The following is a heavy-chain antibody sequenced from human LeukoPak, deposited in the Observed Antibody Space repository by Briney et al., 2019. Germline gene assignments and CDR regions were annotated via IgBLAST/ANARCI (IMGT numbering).Heavy chain of an antibody. CDR3: ARSFVDDYVWGSYRYRGDY. J-gene: IGHJ4*02. V-gene: IGHV1-18*01. D-gene: IGHD3-16*02. CDR2: ISAYNGNT. CDR1: GYTFTSYG. Sequence: ASVKVSCKASGYTFTSYGISWVRQAPGQGLEWMGWISAYNGNTNYAQKLQGRVTMTTDTSTSTAYMELRSLRSDDTAVYYCARSFVDDYVWGSYRYRGDYWGQGTLVTVSS.